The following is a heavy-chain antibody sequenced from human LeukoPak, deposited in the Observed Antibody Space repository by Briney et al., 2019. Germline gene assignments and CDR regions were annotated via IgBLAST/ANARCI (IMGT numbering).Heavy chain of an antibody. J-gene: IGHJ4*02. CDR2: INPNSGGT. D-gene: IGHD3-22*01. Sequence: ASVKVSCKASGGTFSSYAISWVRQAPGQGLEWMGWINPNSGGTNYAQKFQGRVTMTRDTSISTAYMELSRLRSDDTAVYYCARNYALDYDSSGYYGYWGQGTLVTVSS. CDR1: GGTFSSYA. CDR3: ARNYALDYDSSGYYGY. V-gene: IGHV1-2*02.